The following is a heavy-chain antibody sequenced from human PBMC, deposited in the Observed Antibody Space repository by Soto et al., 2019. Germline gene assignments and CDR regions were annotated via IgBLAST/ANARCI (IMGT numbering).Heavy chain of an antibody. D-gene: IGHD2-2*01. V-gene: IGHV4-59*01. CDR1: GGSISSYY. CDR2: IYYSGST. CDR3: ARGTAATNYYYYYGMDV. J-gene: IGHJ6*02. Sequence: QVQLQESGPGLVKPSETLSLTCTVSGGSISSYYWSWIRQPPGKGLEWIGYIYYSGSTNYNPSLKRRVTISVDTSKKQFALKLSSVTAADTAVYYCARGTAATNYYYYYGMDVWGQGTTVTASS.